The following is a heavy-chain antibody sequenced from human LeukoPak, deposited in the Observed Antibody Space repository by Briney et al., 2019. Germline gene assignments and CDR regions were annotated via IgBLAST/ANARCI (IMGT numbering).Heavy chain of an antibody. V-gene: IGHV1-46*01. Sequence: ASVKVSCKASGYTFTSYYMHWVRQAPGQGLEWMGIINPSGGSTSYAQKFQGRVTMTRDTSTSTVYMELGSLRSEDTAVYYCAVTGSGTVTTWGIFDYWGQGTLVTVSS. CDR3: AVTGSGTVTTWGIFDY. CDR2: INPSGGST. CDR1: GYTFTSYY. D-gene: IGHD4-17*01. J-gene: IGHJ4*02.